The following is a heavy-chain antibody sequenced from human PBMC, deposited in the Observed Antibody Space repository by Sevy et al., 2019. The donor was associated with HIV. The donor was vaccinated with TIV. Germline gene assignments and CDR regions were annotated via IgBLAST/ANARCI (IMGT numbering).Heavy chain of an antibody. D-gene: IGHD1-20*01. Sequence: GGSLRLSCAASGFTFSDYYMSWIRQAPGKGLEWVSFISSTSSSIYYADSVKGRFTISRDKAKNSMYLQMNSLRVGDTAVYYCAREYNWNSYYGMDVWGQGTTVTVSS. CDR2: ISSTSSSI. V-gene: IGHV3-11*04. CDR1: GFTFSDYY. CDR3: AREYNWNSYYGMDV. J-gene: IGHJ6*02.